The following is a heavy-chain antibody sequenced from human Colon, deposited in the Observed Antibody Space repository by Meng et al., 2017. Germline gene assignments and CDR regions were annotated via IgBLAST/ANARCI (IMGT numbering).Heavy chain of an antibody. V-gene: IGHV1-46*01. CDR1: GYSFTKYF. CDR2: INPDRAAT. J-gene: IGHJ6*02. Sequence: VKVSCKASGYSFTKYFMHWVRQAPGQGLEWMGVINPDRAATSYAQKFQGRITMTRDTSTNTIYMELSSLQSEDTAIYYCARDQSWELYRSVNSFYGMDVWGQGTTVTVSS. D-gene: IGHD1-26*01. CDR3: ARDQSWELYRSVNSFYGMDV.